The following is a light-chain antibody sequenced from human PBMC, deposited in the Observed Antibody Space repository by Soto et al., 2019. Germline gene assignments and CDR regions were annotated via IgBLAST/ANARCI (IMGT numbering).Light chain of an antibody. V-gene: IGKV3-11*01. CDR2: DAS. CDR3: QQRSNWPT. CDR1: QSVSSY. J-gene: IGKJ5*01. Sequence: EIVLTQSPATLSLSPAESATQSFVAFQSVSSYLAWHLQKPGQAPRLLIYDASNRATGIPARFIGSGSGTDFTLTICSLEPEDFAVYYCQQRSNWPTFGQGTRLEI.